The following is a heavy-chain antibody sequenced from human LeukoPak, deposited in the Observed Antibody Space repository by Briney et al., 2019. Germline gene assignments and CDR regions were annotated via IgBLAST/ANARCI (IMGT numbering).Heavy chain of an antibody. Sequence: GGSLRLSCAASGFTLSSYDMHWVRQAPGKGLEWVAVVWFDGSNKYYADSVKGRFTISRDNSKNTLYLQMNSLRAEDTAVYYCAREYGSVLGDYWGQGTLVTVSS. V-gene: IGHV3-33*01. D-gene: IGHD3-10*01. CDR2: VWFDGSNK. J-gene: IGHJ4*02. CDR3: AREYGSVLGDY. CDR1: GFTLSSYD.